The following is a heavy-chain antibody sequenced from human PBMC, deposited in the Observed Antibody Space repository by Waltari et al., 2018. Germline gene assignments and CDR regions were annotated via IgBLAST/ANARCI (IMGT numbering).Heavy chain of an antibody. J-gene: IGHJ4*02. CDR3: ARVSTYYYDSSGYAH. Sequence: QVQLVQSGAEVKKPGSSVKVSCKASGGTFSSYTISWVRQAPGQGLEWMGRIIPILGIANYAQKCQGRVTITADKSTSTAYMELSSLRSEDTAVYYCARVSTYYYDSSGYAHWGQGTLVTVSS. V-gene: IGHV1-69*02. CDR2: IIPILGIA. CDR1: GGTFSSYT. D-gene: IGHD3-22*01.